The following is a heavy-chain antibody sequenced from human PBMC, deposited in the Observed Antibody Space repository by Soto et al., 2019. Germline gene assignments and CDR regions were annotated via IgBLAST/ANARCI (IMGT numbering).Heavy chain of an antibody. CDR1: GGSISSGGYY. V-gene: IGHV4-31*03. Sequence: SETLSLTCTVSGGSISSGGYYWSWIRQHPGKGLEWIGYIYYSGSTYYNPSLKSRVTISVDTSKNQFSLKLSSVTAADTAVHYCARGPTLGYSYGEYYFDYWGQGTLVTVSS. D-gene: IGHD5-18*01. J-gene: IGHJ4*02. CDR2: IYYSGST. CDR3: ARGPTLGYSYGEYYFDY.